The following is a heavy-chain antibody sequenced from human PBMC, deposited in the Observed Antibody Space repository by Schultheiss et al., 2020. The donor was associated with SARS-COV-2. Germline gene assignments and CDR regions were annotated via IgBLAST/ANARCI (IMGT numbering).Heavy chain of an antibody. J-gene: IGHJ6*02. CDR2: IWYDGSNE. V-gene: IGHV3-33*06. D-gene: IGHD4/OR15-4a*01. Sequence: LKISCAASGFTFRNHGMHWVRHAPGKGLEWVAVIWYDGSNEYYADSVKGRFTISRDNSKNTLYLQMNSLRADDTALYYCAKDRMVVTIPTQYGMDVWGQGTTVTVSS. CDR3: AKDRMVVTIPTQYGMDV. CDR1: GFTFRNHG.